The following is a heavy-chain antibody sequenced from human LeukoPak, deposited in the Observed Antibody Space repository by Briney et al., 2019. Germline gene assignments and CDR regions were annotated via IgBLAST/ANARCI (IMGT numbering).Heavy chain of an antibody. CDR2: ISWNSGSI. J-gene: IGHJ3*02. V-gene: IGHV3-9*03. CDR3: AKGVGATTSAFDI. Sequence: GGSLRLSCAASGFTFDDYAMHWVRQAPGKGLEWVSGISWNSGSIGYADSVKGRFTISRDNAKNSLYLQMNSLRAEDMALYYCAKGVGATTSAFDIWGQGTMVTVSS. CDR1: GFTFDDYA. D-gene: IGHD1-26*01.